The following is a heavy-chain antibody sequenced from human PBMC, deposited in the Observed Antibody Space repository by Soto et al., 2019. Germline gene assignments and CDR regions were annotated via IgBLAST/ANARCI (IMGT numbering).Heavy chain of an antibody. CDR1: GYDFNTNW. D-gene: IGHD3-3*01. CDR3: ARLPRDCNKTSCYYADH. Sequence: GAPLKISCRGSGYDFNTNWFGWVRQLPGRGLEWVGIMYPGDSDTRYNPSLQGHVTLSVDVTVSTSFLQWRSLETSDTGMYFCARLPRDCNKTSCYYADHWGQGTQVTVSS. CDR2: MYPGDSDT. J-gene: IGHJ4*02. V-gene: IGHV5-51*01.